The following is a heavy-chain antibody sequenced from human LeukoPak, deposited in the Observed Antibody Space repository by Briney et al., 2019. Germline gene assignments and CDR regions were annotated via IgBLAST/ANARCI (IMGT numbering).Heavy chain of an antibody. Sequence: GGSLRLSCAADSTFTFHTYYWVRQTPGRGLGWVAKMKEDGRTTYYVDSVKGRFTISRDNAKRSLYLQMSSLKVEDTAVYYCARGGASHFDPWGQGTLVTVSS. J-gene: IGHJ5*02. V-gene: IGHV3-7*04. D-gene: IGHD2/OR15-2a*01. CDR3: ARGGASHFDP. CDR2: MKEDGRTT. CDR1: TFTFHTYY.